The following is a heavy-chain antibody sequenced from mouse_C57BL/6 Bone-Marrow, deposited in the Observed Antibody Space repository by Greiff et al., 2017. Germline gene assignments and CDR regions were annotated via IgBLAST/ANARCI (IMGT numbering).Heavy chain of an antibody. J-gene: IGHJ3*01. CDR2: INPYNGGT. Sequence: EVQLQQSGPVLVKPGASVKMSCKASGYTFTDYYLNWVKRSHGKSLEWIGVINPYNGGTSYNQQFKGKATLTVDKSSSTAYMELNILTSEDSAVYYCAREDDYDGAWVAYGGQGTLVTVSA. D-gene: IGHD2-4*01. CDR1: GYTFTDYY. V-gene: IGHV1-19*01. CDR3: AREDDYDGAWVAY.